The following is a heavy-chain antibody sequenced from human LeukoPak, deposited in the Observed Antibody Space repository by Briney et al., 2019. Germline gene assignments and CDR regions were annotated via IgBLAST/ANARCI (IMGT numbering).Heavy chain of an antibody. J-gene: IGHJ5*02. D-gene: IGHD3-10*01. CDR3: ARVDVPFGSGKFYFFIGP. CDR2: INHSGST. CDR1: GGSFSGYY. Sequence: SETLSLTCAVYGGSFSGYYWSWIRQPPGKGLEWIGEINHSGSTNYNPSLKSRVTISVDTSKNQFSLKLSSVTAADTPVYYCARVDVPFGSGKFYFFIGPWGPGTLVTVSS. V-gene: IGHV4-34*01.